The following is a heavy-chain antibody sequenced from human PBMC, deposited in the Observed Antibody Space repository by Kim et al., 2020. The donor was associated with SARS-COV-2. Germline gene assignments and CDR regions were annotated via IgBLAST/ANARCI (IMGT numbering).Heavy chain of an antibody. CDR2: INHSGNT. CDR1: GGSFSSYY. J-gene: IGHJ4*02. V-gene: IGHV4-34*01. D-gene: IGHD3-9*01. Sequence: SETLSLTCAVYGGSFSSYYWSWIRQPPGKGLEWIGEINHSGNTNYNPSLKSRVTISIDTSKNQFSLKVTSVTAADTAVYYCARNDILTVYPPDYWGQGTL. CDR3: ARNDILTVYPPDY.